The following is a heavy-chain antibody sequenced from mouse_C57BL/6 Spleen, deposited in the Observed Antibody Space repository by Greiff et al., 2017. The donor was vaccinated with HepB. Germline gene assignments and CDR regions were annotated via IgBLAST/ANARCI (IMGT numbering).Heavy chain of an antibody. CDR1: GYAFSSSW. V-gene: IGHV1-82*01. Sequence: QVQLKQSGPELVKPGASVKISCKASGYAFSSSWMNWVKQRPGKGLEWIGRIYPGDGDTNYNGKFKGKATLTADKSSSTAYMQLSSLTSEDSAVYFCARNPDGYFDYWGQGTTLTVSS. CDR2: IYPGDGDT. CDR3: ARNPDGYFDY. D-gene: IGHD2-3*01. J-gene: IGHJ2*01.